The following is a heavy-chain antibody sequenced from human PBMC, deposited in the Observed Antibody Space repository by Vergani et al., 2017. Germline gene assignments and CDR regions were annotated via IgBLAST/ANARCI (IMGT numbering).Heavy chain of an antibody. D-gene: IGHD2-21*01. CDR1: GYTFTSYY. CDR2: INPSGGRT. J-gene: IGHJ4*02. CDR3: AGAEGILWPVGFDY. V-gene: IGHV1-46*01. Sequence: QVQLVQSGAEVKKPGASVKVSCKASGYTFTSYYMHWVRQAPGQGLEWMGIINPSGGRTSYAQKFQGRVTMTRDTSTRTVYMELSSLRSEGTAVYYCAGAEGILWPVGFDYWGQGTLVTVSS.